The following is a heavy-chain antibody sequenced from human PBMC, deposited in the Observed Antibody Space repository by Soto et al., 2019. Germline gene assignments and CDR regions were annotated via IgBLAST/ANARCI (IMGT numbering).Heavy chain of an antibody. CDR2: ISYDGSNK. J-gene: IGHJ5*02. CDR3: AKALLANWFDP. D-gene: IGHD2-21*01. V-gene: IGHV3-30*18. Sequence: PGGSLRLSCAASGFTLSSYGMHWVRQAPGKGLEWVAVISYDGSNKYYADSVKGRFTISRDNSKNTLYLQMNSLRAEDTAVYYCAKALLANWFDPWGQGTLVTVSS. CDR1: GFTLSSYG.